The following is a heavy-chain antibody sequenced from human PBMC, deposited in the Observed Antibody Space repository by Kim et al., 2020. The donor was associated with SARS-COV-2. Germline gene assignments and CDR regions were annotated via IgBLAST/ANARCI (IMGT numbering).Heavy chain of an antibody. J-gene: IGHJ4*02. CDR3: AREGPGIAAAGTFHY. V-gene: IGHV1-3*01. Sequence: KFQGRVTITRDTAASTAYMELSSLRSEDTAVYYCAREGPGIAAAGTFHYWGQGTLVTVSS. D-gene: IGHD6-13*01.